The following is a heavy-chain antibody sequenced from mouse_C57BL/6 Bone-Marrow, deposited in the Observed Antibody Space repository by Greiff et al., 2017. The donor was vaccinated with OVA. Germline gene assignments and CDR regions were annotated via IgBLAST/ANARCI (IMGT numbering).Heavy chain of an antibody. CDR1: GYAFSSSW. CDR2: IYPGDGDT. D-gene: IGHD1-1*01. V-gene: IGHV1-82*01. Sequence: VQGVESGPELVKPGASVKISCKASGYAFSSSWMNWVKQRPGKGLEWIGRIYPGDGDTNYNGKFKGKATLTADKSSSTAYMQLSSLTSEDSAVYFCARGTLYDGSSLYYCDYWGQGTTLTVSS. CDR3: ARGTLYDGSSLYYCDY. J-gene: IGHJ2*01.